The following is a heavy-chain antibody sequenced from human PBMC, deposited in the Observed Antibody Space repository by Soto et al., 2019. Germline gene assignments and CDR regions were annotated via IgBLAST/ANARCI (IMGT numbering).Heavy chain of an antibody. CDR2: IYHSGST. CDR3: ARLVDYDILTGYWPPVGYYFDY. D-gene: IGHD3-9*01. J-gene: IGHJ4*02. V-gene: IGHV4-59*12. Sequence: PSETLSLTCTVSGGSISSYYWSWIRQPPGKGLEWIGEIYHSGSTNYNPSLKSRVTISVDKSKNQFSLKLSSVTAAGTAVYYCARLVDYDILTGYWPPVGYYFDYWGQGTLVTVSS. CDR1: GGSISSYY.